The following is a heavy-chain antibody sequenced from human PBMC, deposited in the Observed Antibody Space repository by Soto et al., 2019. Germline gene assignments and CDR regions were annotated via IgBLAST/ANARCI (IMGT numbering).Heavy chain of an antibody. J-gene: IGHJ6*03. CDR2: INPDTGDT. D-gene: IGHD3-10*02. CDR3: ARCVQFSADLDYHVDV. CDR1: GYTFNNFG. V-gene: IGHV1-18*01. Sequence: QVQLVQSGGEVKKPGASLKVSCKASGYTFNNFGVTWVRQAPGQGLEWIGWINPDTGDTNYAKKFHGRTTMTTDSFTSTAYMELRGLRSDDTAVYYCARCVQFSADLDYHVDVWGQGTAVTVSS.